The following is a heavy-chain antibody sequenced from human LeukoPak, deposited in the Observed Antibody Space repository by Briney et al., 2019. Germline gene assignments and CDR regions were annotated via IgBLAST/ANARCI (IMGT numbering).Heavy chain of an antibody. CDR2: INPSGGST. J-gene: IGHJ6*02. CDR3: ARDRPGIQLWNYYYYGMDV. V-gene: IGHV1-46*01. CDR1: GYTFTSYY. D-gene: IGHD5-18*01. Sequence: GASVKVSCKASGYTFTSYYMHWVRQAPGQGLEWMGIINPSGGSTSYAQKFQGRVTMTRDTSTSTVYMELSSLRSEDTAVYYCARDRPGIQLWNYYYYGMDVWGQGTTVTVSS.